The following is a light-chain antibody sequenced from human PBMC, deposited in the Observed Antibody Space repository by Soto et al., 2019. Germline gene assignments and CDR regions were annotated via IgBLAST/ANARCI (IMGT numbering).Light chain of an antibody. CDR2: TAS. CDR1: QSISNF. Sequence: DIQMTQSPSSLSASVGDRVTITCRASQSISNFLNWYQQKPGKAPTLLIYTASSLQGGVPSRFSGSGSGTDFTLTITSLQPEDFATYYCQQSYSTPRTFGQGTRVEIK. J-gene: IGKJ1*01. V-gene: IGKV1-39*01. CDR3: QQSYSTPRT.